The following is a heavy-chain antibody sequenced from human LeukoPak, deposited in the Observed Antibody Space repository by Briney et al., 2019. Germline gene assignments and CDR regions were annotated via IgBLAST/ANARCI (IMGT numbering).Heavy chain of an antibody. D-gene: IGHD3-3*01. CDR1: GFTFDDYT. CDR2: ISGSGGST. J-gene: IGHJ4*02. Sequence: TGGSLRLSCAASGFTFDDYTMHWVRQAPGKGLEWVSAISGSGGSTYYADSVKGRFTISRDNSKNTLYLQMNSLRAEDTAVYYCAKEYYDFWSGYPHDYWGQGTLVTVSS. V-gene: IGHV3-23*01. CDR3: AKEYYDFWSGYPHDY.